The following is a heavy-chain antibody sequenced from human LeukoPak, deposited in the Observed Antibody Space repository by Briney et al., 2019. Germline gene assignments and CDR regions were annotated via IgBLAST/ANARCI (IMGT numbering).Heavy chain of an antibody. Sequence: PSQTLSLTCTVSGGSISSGDYYWSWIRQPPGKGLEWIGYIYYSGSTYYNPSLKSRVTISVDTSKNQFSLKLSSVTAADTAVYYCARGVTMIVVVIHDWYFDLWGRGTLVTVSS. CDR1: GGSISSGDYY. J-gene: IGHJ2*01. CDR3: ARGVTMIVVVIHDWYFDL. CDR2: IYYSGST. V-gene: IGHV4-30-4*01. D-gene: IGHD3-22*01.